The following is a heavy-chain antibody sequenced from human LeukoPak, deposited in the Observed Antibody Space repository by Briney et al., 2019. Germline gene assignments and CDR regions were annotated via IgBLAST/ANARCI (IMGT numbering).Heavy chain of an antibody. CDR1: GGSIISYY. V-gene: IGHV4-59*01. J-gene: IGHJ4*02. Sequence: PSETLSLTCTVSGGSIISYYWSWIRQPPGKGLEWIVYIYYSGITNYNPSLKSRVTISVDTSKNQFSLKLSSVTAADTAVYYCARDCGRGAAAGKVVFDYWGQGTLVTVSS. D-gene: IGHD6-13*01. CDR2: IYYSGIT. CDR3: ARDCGRGAAAGKVVFDY.